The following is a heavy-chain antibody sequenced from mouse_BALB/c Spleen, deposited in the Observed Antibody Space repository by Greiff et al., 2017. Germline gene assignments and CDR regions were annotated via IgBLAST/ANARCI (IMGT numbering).Heavy chain of an antibody. CDR3: ERFGSWFAC. J-gene: IGHJ3*01. CDR1: GYAFSSYW. Sequence: VQLQQSGAELVRPGSSVKISCTASGYAFSSYWMNWVKQRPGQGLEWIGQIYPGDGDTNYNGKFKGKATLTADKSSSTAYMQLSSLTSEDSAVYFCERFGSWFACWGQGTLVTVSA. V-gene: IGHV1-80*01. D-gene: IGHD3-1*01. CDR2: IYPGDGDT.